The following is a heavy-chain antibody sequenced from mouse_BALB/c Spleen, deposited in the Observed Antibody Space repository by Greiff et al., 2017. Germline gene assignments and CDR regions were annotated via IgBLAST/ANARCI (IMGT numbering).Heavy chain of an antibody. V-gene: IGHV1-7*01. CDR2: INPSTGYT. J-gene: IGHJ2*01. CDR1: GYTFTSYW. Sequence: QVHVKQSGAELAKPGASVKMSCKASGYTFTSYWMHWVKQRPGQGLEWIGYINPSTGYTEYNQKFKDKATLTADKSSSTAYMQLSSLTSEDSAVYYCARSSRGNYFDYWGQGTTLTVSS. CDR3: ARSSRGNYFDY.